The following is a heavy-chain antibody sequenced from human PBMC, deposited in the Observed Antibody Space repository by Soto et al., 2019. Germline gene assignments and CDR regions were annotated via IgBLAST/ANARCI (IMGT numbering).Heavy chain of an antibody. V-gene: IGHV3-30*18. CDR2: ISYDGSNK. D-gene: IGHD1-26*01. CDR3: AKDLGVGATQGAFDI. CDR1: GFTFSSYG. J-gene: IGHJ3*02. Sequence: QVQLVESGGGVVQPGRSLRLSCAASGFTFSSYGMHWVRQAPGMGLEWVAVISYDGSNKYYADSVKGRFTISRDNSKNTLYLQMNSLRAEDTAVYYCAKDLGVGATQGAFDIWGQGTMVTVSS.